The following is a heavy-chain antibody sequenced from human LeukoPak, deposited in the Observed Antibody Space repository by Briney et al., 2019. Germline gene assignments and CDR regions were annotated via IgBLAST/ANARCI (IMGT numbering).Heavy chain of an antibody. CDR1: GFTFDDYG. J-gene: IGHJ5*02. CDR2: INWNGGST. V-gene: IGHV3-20*04. CDR3: ARGSVVVAATDNWFDP. Sequence: PGGSLRLSCAASGFTFDDYGMSWVRQAPGKGLEWVSGINWNGGSTGYADSVKGRFTISRDNAKNSLYLQMNSLRAEDTAVYYCARGSVVVAATDNWFDPWGQGTLVTVSS. D-gene: IGHD2-15*01.